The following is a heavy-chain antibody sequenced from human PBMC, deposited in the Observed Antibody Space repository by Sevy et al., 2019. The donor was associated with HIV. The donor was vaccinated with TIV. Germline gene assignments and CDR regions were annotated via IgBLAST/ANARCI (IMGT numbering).Heavy chain of an antibody. Sequence: GGSLRLSCAASGFTFDDYAMHWVRQAPGKGLEWVSGISWNSGSIGYADSVKGRFTISRDNAKNSLYLQMNSLRAEDTALYYCAKERGGSSTTGAYYYYYYYGMDVWGQGTTVTVSS. J-gene: IGHJ6*02. CDR3: AKERGGSSTTGAYYYYYYYGMDV. CDR2: ISWNSGSI. V-gene: IGHV3-9*01. D-gene: IGHD2-2*01. CDR1: GFTFDDYA.